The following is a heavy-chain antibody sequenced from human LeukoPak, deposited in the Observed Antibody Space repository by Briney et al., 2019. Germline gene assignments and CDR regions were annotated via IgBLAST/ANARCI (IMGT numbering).Heavy chain of an antibody. J-gene: IGHJ6*02. CDR1: GYTLTSYD. CDR3: SRSRWLRSGAMDV. D-gene: IGHD5-12*01. V-gene: IGHV1-8*01. Sequence: GSVKVSCKASGYTLTSYDINWGRQANGQGLEWLGWVNPNSGDTLYAQKFQGRFTMPRNTSISTAYMELSSLRSDDTAVFYCSRSRWLRSGAMDVWGQGTTVIVSS. CDR2: VNPNSGDT.